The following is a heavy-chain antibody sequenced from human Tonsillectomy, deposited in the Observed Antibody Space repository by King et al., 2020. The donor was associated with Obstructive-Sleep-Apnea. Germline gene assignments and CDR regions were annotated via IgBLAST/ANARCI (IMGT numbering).Heavy chain of an antibody. J-gene: IGHJ4*02. CDR3: ARTPVVPAAIDY. Sequence: VQLVESGGGLVQPGGSLRLSCAASGFTFSSYWMSWVRQAPGKGLEWVANIKQDGSEKYYLDSVKGRFTIPRDNAKNSLYLQMKSLRAEDTAVYYCARTPVVPAAIDYWGQGTLVTVSS. D-gene: IGHD2-2*01. V-gene: IGHV3-7*01. CDR2: IKQDGSEK. CDR1: GFTFSSYW.